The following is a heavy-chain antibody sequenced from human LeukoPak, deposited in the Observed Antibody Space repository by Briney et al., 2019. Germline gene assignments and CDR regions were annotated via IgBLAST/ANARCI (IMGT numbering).Heavy chain of an antibody. CDR2: IKGDGTHT. Sequence: RLSXAVSGLTIXXXXXHWXXXXPXXGXVWXXVIKGDGTHTTYADSVKGRFTISRDNAKNTMYLQMNSLKGEDTAVYYCVIFRSYYXXXGRNHWGQXXLVTXX. D-gene: IGHD3-16*01. CDR1: GLTIXXXX. V-gene: IGHV3-74*01. J-gene: IGHJ1*01. CDR3: VIFRSYYXXXGRNH.